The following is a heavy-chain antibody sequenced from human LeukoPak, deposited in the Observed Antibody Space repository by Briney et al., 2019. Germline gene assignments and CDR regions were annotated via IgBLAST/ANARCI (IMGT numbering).Heavy chain of an antibody. V-gene: IGHV1-24*01. Sequence: ASVKVSCKVSGYTLTELSMHWVRQAPGKGLEWMGGFDPEDGETIYAQKFQGRVTMTEDTSTDTAYMELSSLRSDDTAVYYCARVSVDTAMVSYFDYWGQGTLVTVSS. CDR2: FDPEDGET. CDR3: ARVSVDTAMVSYFDY. J-gene: IGHJ4*02. CDR1: GYTLTELS. D-gene: IGHD5-18*01.